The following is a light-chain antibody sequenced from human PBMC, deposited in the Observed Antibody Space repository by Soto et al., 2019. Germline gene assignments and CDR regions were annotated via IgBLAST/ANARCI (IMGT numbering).Light chain of an antibody. CDR3: QQRSNWQRT. CDR1: QSVSSY. V-gene: IGKV3-11*01. J-gene: IGKJ1*01. CDR2: DAS. Sequence: EIVLTQSPATLSLSPGERATLSCRASQSVSSYLAWFQQKPGQAPRLLIYDASNRATGIPARFRGSGSWTDFTLTISSLEPEDFAVYYCQQRSNWQRTFGQGTKVEIK.